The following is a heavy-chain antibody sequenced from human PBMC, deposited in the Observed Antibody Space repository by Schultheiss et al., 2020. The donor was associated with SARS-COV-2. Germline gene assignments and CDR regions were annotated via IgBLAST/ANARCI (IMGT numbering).Heavy chain of an antibody. V-gene: IGHV3-53*05. CDR1: GFTVSSNY. CDR2: IYSGGST. CDR3: ARGLGSGSYPFDY. D-gene: IGHD3-10*01. Sequence: GGSLRLSCAASGFTVSSNYMSWVRQAPGKGLEWVSVIYSGGSTYYADSVKGRFTISRDNSKNTLYLQMNSLRAEDTAVYYCARGLGSGSYPFDYWGQGTLVTVSS. J-gene: IGHJ4*02.